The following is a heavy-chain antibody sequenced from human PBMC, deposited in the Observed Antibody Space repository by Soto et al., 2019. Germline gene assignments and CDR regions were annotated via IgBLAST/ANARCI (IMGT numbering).Heavy chain of an antibody. CDR3: AKGLLPSGSYYAIDY. CDR2: ISGSGGST. CDR1: GFTFSSYA. D-gene: IGHD1-26*01. J-gene: IGHJ4*02. V-gene: IGHV3-23*01. Sequence: PGGSRRRSWAASGFTFSSYAMSWVRQAPGKGLEWVSAISGSGGSTYYADSVKGRFTISRDNSKNTLYLQMNSLRAEDTAVYYCAKGLLPSGSYYAIDYWGQGTLVTVSS.